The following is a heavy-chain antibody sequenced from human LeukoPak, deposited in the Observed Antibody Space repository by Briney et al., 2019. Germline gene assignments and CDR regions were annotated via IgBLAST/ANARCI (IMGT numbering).Heavy chain of an antibody. CDR1: GFTFSSYW. CDR2: INSYGSST. V-gene: IGHV3-74*01. Sequence: GGSLRLSCAASGFTFSSYWMHWVRQVPGKGLVWVSQINSYGSSTNYADSVKGRFTISRDNAKNTVYLQMNSLRAEDTAVYYCVAGGFFDWGRGTLVTVSS. D-gene: IGHD6-19*01. CDR3: VAGGFFD. J-gene: IGHJ4*02.